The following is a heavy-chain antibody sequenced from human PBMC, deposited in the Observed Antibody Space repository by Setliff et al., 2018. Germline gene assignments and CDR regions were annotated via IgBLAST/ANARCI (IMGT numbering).Heavy chain of an antibody. Sequence: ASVKVSCKASGYTFTSYDINWVRQATGQGLEWMGWMNPNSGNTGYAQKFQGRVTMTRNTSISTAYMELSSLRSEDTAVYYCARGPSPYYDFWSARYWTSDYWGQGTLVTVSS. CDR1: GYTFTSYD. CDR2: MNPNSGNT. V-gene: IGHV1-8*02. D-gene: IGHD3-3*01. J-gene: IGHJ4*02. CDR3: ARGPSPYYDFWSARYWTSDY.